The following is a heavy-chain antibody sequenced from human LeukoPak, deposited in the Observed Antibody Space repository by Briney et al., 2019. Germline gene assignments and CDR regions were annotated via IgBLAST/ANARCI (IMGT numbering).Heavy chain of an antibody. CDR2: ISSSSSYI. CDR1: GFTFSSYS. V-gene: IGHV3-21*01. Sequence: GGSLRLSCVASGFTFSSYSMNWVRQAPGKGLEWVSSISSSSSYIYYADSVKGRFTISRDNAKNSLYLQMNSLRAEDTAVYYCARGRASIVVVPAAIREVAFDIWGQGTMVTVSS. D-gene: IGHD2-2*01. CDR3: ARGRASIVVVPAAIREVAFDI. J-gene: IGHJ3*02.